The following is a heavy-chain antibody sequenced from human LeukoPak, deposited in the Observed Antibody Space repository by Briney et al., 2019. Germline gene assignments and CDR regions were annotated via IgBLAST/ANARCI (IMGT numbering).Heavy chain of an antibody. J-gene: IGHJ3*02. D-gene: IGHD3-3*01. CDR1: GGSISSGGYY. CDR3: AREPPRDTIFGVADAFDI. V-gene: IGHV4-30-2*01. Sequence: SETLSLTCTVSGGSISSGGYYWSWIRQPPGKGLEWIGYIYHSGSTYYNPSLKSRVTISVDRSKNQFSLKLSSVTAADTAVYYCAREPPRDTIFGVADAFDIWGQGTMVTVSS. CDR2: IYHSGST.